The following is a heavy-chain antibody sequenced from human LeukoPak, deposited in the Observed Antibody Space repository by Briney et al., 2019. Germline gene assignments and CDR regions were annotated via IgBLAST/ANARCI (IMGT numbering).Heavy chain of an antibody. V-gene: IGHV1-2*02. CDR1: GYTFTGYY. J-gene: IGHJ4*02. Sequence: ASVKVSCKASGYTFTGYYMHWVRQAPGQGLEWMGWINPNSGGTNYAQKFQGRVTMTRDTSIGTAYMELNSLSSDDTAVYYCARDDASNWSSDFDFWGQGTLITVSS. CDR3: ARDDASNWSSDFDF. CDR2: INPNSGGT. D-gene: IGHD1-1*01.